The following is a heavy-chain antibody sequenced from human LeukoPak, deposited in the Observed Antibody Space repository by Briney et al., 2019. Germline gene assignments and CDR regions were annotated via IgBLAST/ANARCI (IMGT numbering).Heavy chain of an antibody. J-gene: IGHJ1*01. Sequence: GGSLRLSCAASGFTFSSYWMSWVRQAPGKGLEWVANIKQDGSEKYYVDSVKGRFTISRDNAKNSLHLQMNSLRAEDTAVYYCARNIESIAAAGRRYFQHWGQGTLVTVSS. CDR2: IKQDGSEK. CDR1: GFTFSSYW. V-gene: IGHV3-7*01. D-gene: IGHD6-13*01. CDR3: ARNIESIAAAGRRYFQH.